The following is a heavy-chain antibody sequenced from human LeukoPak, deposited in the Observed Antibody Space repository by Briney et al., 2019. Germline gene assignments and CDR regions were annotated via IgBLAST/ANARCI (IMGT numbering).Heavy chain of an antibody. J-gene: IGHJ3*02. V-gene: IGHV4-59*01. CDR2: VYYSGDT. Sequence: SETLSLTCSVSGGSLSSYYWSWVRQPPGKGLEWIGHVYYSGDTKYNPSLKSRVTISVDTSKNQFSLKLSSVTAADTAVYYCARDTYYYDSSGLRGAFDIWGQGTLVTVSS. D-gene: IGHD3-22*01. CDR1: GGSLSSYY. CDR3: ARDTYYYDSSGLRGAFDI.